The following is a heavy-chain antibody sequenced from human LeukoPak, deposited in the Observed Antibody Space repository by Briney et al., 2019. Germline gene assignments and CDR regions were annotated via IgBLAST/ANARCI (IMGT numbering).Heavy chain of an antibody. CDR2: ISAYNGNT. J-gene: IGHJ3*02. V-gene: IGHV1-18*01. D-gene: IGHD6-25*01. Sequence: GATVKVSCKASGYTFTSYGISWVRQAPGQGLEWMGWISAYNGNTNYAQKLQGRVTMTTDTSTSTAYMELRSLRSDDTAVYYCARDRARKTPAAAFDIWGQGTMVTVSS. CDR3: ARDRARKTPAAAFDI. CDR1: GYTFTSYG.